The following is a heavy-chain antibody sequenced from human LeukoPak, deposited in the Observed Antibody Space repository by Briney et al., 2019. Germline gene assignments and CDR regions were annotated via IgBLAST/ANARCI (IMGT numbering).Heavy chain of an antibody. J-gene: IGHJ6*03. CDR2: IYYSGNT. D-gene: IGHD6-19*01. Sequence: SETLSLTCTVSGGSISSHHWSWIRQPPGKGLEWIGYIYYSGNTNYNPSLKSRVTISVDTSTNQLSLKLSSVTAADTAVYYCARVEAVAGIDYMDVGGKGPTVTVS. CDR1: GGSISSHH. CDR3: ARVEAVAGIDYMDV. V-gene: IGHV4-59*11.